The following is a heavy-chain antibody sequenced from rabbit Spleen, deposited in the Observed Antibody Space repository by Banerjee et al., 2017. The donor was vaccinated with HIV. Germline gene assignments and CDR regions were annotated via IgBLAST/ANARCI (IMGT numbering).Heavy chain of an antibody. CDR3: ARDLVGVIGWNFYL. D-gene: IGHD1-1*01. J-gene: IGHJ4*01. Sequence: QSLEESGGDLVKPGASLTLTCTASGVSFSFNNYMCWVRQAPGKGLEWIGCVDVGSSGFTYFASWAKGRFIMSRTSSTKVTLQMTSLTAADRATYFCARDLVGVIGWNFYLWGPGTLVTVS. CDR2: VDVGSSGFT. V-gene: IGHV1S40*01. CDR1: GVSFSFNNY.